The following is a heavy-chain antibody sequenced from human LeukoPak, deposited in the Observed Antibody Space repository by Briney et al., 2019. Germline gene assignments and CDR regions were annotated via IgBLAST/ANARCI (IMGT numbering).Heavy chain of an antibody. D-gene: IGHD2-2*01. CDR1: GGSISSSSYY. Sequence: SETLSLTRTVSGGSISSSSYYWGWIRQPPGKGLEWIGSIYYSGSTYYDPSLKSRVTISVDTSKNQFSLKLSSVTAADTAVYYCARLREGLLSDYFDYWGQGTLVTVSS. J-gene: IGHJ4*02. CDR2: IYYSGST. V-gene: IGHV4-39*01. CDR3: ARLREGLLSDYFDY.